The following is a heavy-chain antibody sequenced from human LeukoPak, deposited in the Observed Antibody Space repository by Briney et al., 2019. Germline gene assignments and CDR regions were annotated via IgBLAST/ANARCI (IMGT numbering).Heavy chain of an antibody. CDR2: ISWNSGSI. CDR3: AKDKSGSSYYGMDV. CDR1: GFTFDDYA. V-gene: IGHV3-9*01. J-gene: IGHJ6*02. Sequence: PGGSLRLSCAASGFTFDDYAMHWVRHAPGKGLEWVSGISWNSGSIGYADSVKGRFTISRDNAKKSLYLQMNSLRAEDTALYYCAKDKSGSSYYGMDVWGQGTTVTVSS. D-gene: IGHD6-13*01.